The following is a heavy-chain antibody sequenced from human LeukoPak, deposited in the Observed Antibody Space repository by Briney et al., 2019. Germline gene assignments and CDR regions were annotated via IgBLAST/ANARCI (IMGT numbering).Heavy chain of an antibody. J-gene: IGHJ3*02. D-gene: IGHD3-22*01. CDR3: ARSDSRDAFDI. CDR2: IYYSGST. CDR1: GGSISSGGYY. Sequence: PSETLSLTCTVSGGSISSGGYYWSWIRQHPGKGLEWIGYIYYSGSTYYNPSLKSRVTISVDTSKNQFSLKLSSVTAADTAVYYCARSDSRDAFDIWGQGTMVTVSS. V-gene: IGHV4-30-4*08.